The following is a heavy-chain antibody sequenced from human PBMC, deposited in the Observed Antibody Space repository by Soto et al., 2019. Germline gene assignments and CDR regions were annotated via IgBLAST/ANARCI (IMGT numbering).Heavy chain of an antibody. D-gene: IGHD2-15*01. CDR1: GFTFSSYA. Sequence: GGSLRLSCAASGFTFSSYAMHWVRQAPGKGLEWVAVISYDGSNKYYADSVKGRFTISRDNSKNTLYLQMNSLRAEDTAVYYCARWGLSGGFDAFDIWGQGTMVTVSS. CDR3: ARWGLSGGFDAFDI. V-gene: IGHV3-30-3*01. J-gene: IGHJ3*02. CDR2: ISYDGSNK.